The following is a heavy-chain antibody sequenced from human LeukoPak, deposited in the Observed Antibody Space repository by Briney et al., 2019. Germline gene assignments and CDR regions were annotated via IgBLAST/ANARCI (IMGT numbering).Heavy chain of an antibody. CDR1: GFTFSAYS. J-gene: IGHJ5*02. CDR3: AKCSGGNCYHSDDH. V-gene: IGHV3-21*01. Sequence: GGSLRLSCAASGFTFSAYSMNWVRQAPGKGLEGGSSISSGSRYIYYADSVKGRFTISRDNAKDSLYLQMNSLRAEDTAVYYCAKCSGGNCYHSDDHWGQGTLVTVSP. D-gene: IGHD2-15*01. CDR2: ISSGSRYI.